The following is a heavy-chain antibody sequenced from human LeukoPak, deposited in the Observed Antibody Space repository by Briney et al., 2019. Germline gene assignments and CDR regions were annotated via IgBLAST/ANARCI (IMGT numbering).Heavy chain of an antibody. CDR3: ARLIIAAIPFDY. Sequence: PSETLSLTCTVSGGSISSSSYYWGWIRQPPGKGLEWIGSIYYSGSTYYNPSLKSRVTISVDTSKNPFSLKLSSVTAADTAVYYCARLIIAAIPFDYWGQGTLVTVSS. D-gene: IGHD6-13*01. J-gene: IGHJ4*02. CDR2: IYYSGST. CDR1: GGSISSSSYY. V-gene: IGHV4-39*01.